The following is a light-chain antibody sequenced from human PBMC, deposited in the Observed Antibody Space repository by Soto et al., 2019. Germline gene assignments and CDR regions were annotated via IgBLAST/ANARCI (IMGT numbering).Light chain of an antibody. CDR1: TSDVDNYDY. CDR2: EVN. V-gene: IGLV2-14*01. J-gene: IGLJ3*02. Sequence: QPVLTQPASVSGSLGQSITISCTATTSDVDNYDYVSWYQQHPGNAPRLILYEVNNRPSGVSDRFSGSKSAKTPSLTISGPQAEDGADYYGSAKPNSITRVFGGGT. CDR3: SAKPNSITRV.